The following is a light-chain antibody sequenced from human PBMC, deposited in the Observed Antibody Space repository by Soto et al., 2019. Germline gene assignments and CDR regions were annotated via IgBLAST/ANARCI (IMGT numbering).Light chain of an antibody. CDR3: QQRSQWPPMT. CDR2: DAS. Sequence: EILLTQSPVTLSLSPGQRATLSCRASQSISTYLAWYQVKPGQAPRLLIYDASSRATGVPARFSGSGSGTDFSLTISSLEPEDVAVYYCQQRSQWPPMTFDQGTRLEIK. J-gene: IGKJ5*01. CDR1: QSISTY. V-gene: IGKV3-11*01.